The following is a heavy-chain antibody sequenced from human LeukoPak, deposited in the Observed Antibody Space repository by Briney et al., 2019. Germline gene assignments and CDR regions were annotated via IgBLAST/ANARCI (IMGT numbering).Heavy chain of an antibody. CDR1: GGSISSSY. Sequence: PSETLSLTCTVSGGSISSSYWNWVRQPPGKGLEWIGDIYYSGSTNSNPSLKSRVTISVDTSKNQFSLKLSSVTAADTAVYYCARGLYGSGSYLDYWGQGTLVTVSS. D-gene: IGHD3-10*01. V-gene: IGHV4-59*01. CDR3: ARGLYGSGSYLDY. J-gene: IGHJ4*02. CDR2: IYYSGST.